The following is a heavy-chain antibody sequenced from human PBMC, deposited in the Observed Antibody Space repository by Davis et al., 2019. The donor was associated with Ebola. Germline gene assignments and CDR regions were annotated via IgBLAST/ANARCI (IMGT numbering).Heavy chain of an antibody. J-gene: IGHJ6*02. V-gene: IGHV4-30-2*01. CDR3: AREYYYYGMDV. Sequence: SETLSLTCTVSGGSVSSGGYSWSWIRQPPGKGLEWIGSIYHSGGTYYNPSLKSRVTISVDRSKNHFSLKLSSVTAADTAVYYCAREYYYYGMDVWGQGTTVTVSS. CDR2: IYHSGGT. CDR1: GGSVSSGGYS.